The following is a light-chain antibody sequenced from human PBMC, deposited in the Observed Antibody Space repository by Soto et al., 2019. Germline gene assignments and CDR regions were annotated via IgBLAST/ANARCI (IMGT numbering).Light chain of an antibody. V-gene: IGKV1-5*01. CDR1: QSISSW. J-gene: IGKJ1*01. CDR2: DAS. Sequence: DIQMTQSPSTLSASVGDRVTITCRASQSISSWLAWYQQKPGKAPKLLIYDASSLESGVPSRFSASGSGTDKSLTISSLQPDGFATGYCQQYNSYSRKFGQGAEVEIK. CDR3: QQYNSYSRK.